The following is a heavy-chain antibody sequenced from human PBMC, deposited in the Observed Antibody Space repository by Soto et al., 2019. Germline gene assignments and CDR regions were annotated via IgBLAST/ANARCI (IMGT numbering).Heavy chain of an antibody. Sequence: QVQLVESGGGVVQPGRSLRLSCAASGFTFSSYGMHWVRQAPGKGLEWVAVIWYDGSNKYYADSVKGRFTISRDNSKNTLYLQMNSLRAEDTAVYYCAREHCSGGSCYAFDYWGQGTLVTVSS. J-gene: IGHJ4*02. D-gene: IGHD2-15*01. V-gene: IGHV3-33*01. CDR1: GFTFSSYG. CDR2: IWYDGSNK. CDR3: AREHCSGGSCYAFDY.